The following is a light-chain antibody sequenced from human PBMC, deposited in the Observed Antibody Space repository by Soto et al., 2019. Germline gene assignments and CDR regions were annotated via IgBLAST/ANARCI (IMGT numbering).Light chain of an antibody. CDR1: QGISSA. CDR2: DAS. Sequence: AIQLTQSPSSLSASVGDRVTITCRASQGISSALAWYQQKPGKAPKLLIYDASSLESGVPSRFSGSGSGTDFTLTISSLQPEDFATYYRQQFNNYPPYTFGQGTKLEIK. V-gene: IGKV1D-13*01. CDR3: QQFNNYPPYT. J-gene: IGKJ2*01.